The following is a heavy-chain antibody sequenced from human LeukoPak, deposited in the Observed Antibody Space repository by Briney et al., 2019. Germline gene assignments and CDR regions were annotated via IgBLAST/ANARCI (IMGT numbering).Heavy chain of an antibody. J-gene: IGHJ3*01. CDR2: TIDSGAST. V-gene: IGHV3-23*01. CDR3: ARGGAAGWGPFDV. Sequence: QPGGSLRLFCAASGFTFNKHAMSWVRQTPGKGLEWVSTTIDSGASTYYADSVKGRFTISRDNSKDTLFVQVNTLRAEDTALYFCARGGAAGWGPFDVWGPGTMVTVSS. CDR1: GFTFNKHA. D-gene: IGHD3-16*01.